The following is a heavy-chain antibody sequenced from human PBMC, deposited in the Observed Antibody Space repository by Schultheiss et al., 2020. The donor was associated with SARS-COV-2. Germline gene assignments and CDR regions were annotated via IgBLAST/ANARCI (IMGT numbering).Heavy chain of an antibody. CDR3: ARGGTWELRLVDY. D-gene: IGHD1-26*01. CDR2: INPSGGST. CDR1: GYTFTSYY. Sequence: ASVKVSCKASGYTFTSYYMHWVRQAPGQRLEWMGIINPSGGSTSYAQKFQGRVTMTRNTSISTAYMELSSLRSEDTAVYYCARGGTWELRLVDYWGQGTLVTVSS. V-gene: IGHV1-46*01. J-gene: IGHJ4*02.